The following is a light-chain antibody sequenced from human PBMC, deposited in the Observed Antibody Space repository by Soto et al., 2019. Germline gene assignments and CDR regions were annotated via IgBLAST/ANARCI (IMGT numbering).Light chain of an antibody. J-gene: IGLJ3*02. CDR2: EVK. CDR3: SSYTSRNTWV. CDR1: SGGLNGYNY. Sequence: QSALTQPASVSGSPGQSITIYCIGTSGGLNGYNYVSWYQHHPGNAPKLILYEVKNRPSGVSNRFSGSESANTASLTISGLQPEDEADYYCSSYTSRNTWVFGGGTQLTVL. V-gene: IGLV2-14*01.